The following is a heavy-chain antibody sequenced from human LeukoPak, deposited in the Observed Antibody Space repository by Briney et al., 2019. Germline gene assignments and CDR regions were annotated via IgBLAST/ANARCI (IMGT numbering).Heavy chain of an antibody. J-gene: IGHJ6*03. CDR2: ISWNSGSI. Sequence: GGSLRLSCAGSGFTFSAYSMNWVRQAPGKGLEWVSGISWNSGSIGYADSVKGRFTISRDNAKNSLYLQMNSLRAEDMALYYCAKASGSYDYYYMDVWGKGTTVTVSS. V-gene: IGHV3-9*03. CDR3: AKASGSYDYYYMDV. D-gene: IGHD1-26*01. CDR1: GFTFSAYS.